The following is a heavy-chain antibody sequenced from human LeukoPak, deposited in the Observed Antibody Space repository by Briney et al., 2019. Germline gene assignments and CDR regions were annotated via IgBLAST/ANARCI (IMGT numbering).Heavy chain of an antibody. CDR2: INHSGST. Sequence: NPSETLSLTCAVYGGSFSGYYWCWIRQPPGKGLEWIGEINHSGSTNYNPSLKSRVTISVDTSKNQFSLKLSSVTAADTAVYYCARGVGPGDDFDYWGQGTLVTVSS. J-gene: IGHJ4*02. CDR3: ARGVGPGDDFDY. V-gene: IGHV4-34*01. CDR1: GGSFSGYY. D-gene: IGHD2-21*01.